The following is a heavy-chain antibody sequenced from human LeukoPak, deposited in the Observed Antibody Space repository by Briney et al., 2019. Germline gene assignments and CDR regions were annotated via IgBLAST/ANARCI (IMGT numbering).Heavy chain of an antibody. CDR3: ARGGSSWFSY. CDR2: IHDGGSPI. Sequence: GGFLRLSCAASGFTFSSYSMTWVRQAPGKGLEWISYIHDGGSPIYYADSVRGRFTVSRDNAKNSLYLQMNSLRAEDTALYYCARGGSSWFSYWGQGTLVTVSS. CDR1: GFTFSSYS. V-gene: IGHV3-48*01. J-gene: IGHJ4*02. D-gene: IGHD6-13*01.